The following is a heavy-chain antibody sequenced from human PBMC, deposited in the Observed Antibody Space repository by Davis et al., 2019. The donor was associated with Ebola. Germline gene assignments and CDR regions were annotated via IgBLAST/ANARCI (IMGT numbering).Heavy chain of an antibody. J-gene: IGHJ4*02. V-gene: IGHV3-7*01. CDR2: INQDGSQQ. CDR1: GFTFSTYA. Sequence: PGGSLRLSCAGSGFTFSTYAMTWVRQAPGKGLEWVANINQDGSQQYFVDSVKGRFSISRDNAKNSLYLQMNSLRAEDTAVYYCARDMISGWKFDYWGQGSLVTVSS. CDR3: ARDMISGWKFDY. D-gene: IGHD6-19*01.